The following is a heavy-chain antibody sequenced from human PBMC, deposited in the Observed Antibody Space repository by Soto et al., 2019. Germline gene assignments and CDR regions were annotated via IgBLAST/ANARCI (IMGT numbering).Heavy chain of an antibody. CDR1: GFTFSSYA. Sequence: GGSLRLSCAASGFTFSSYAMHWVRQAPGKGLEWVAVISYDGSNKYYADSVKGRFSISRDNSKNTLYLRMDSLRAEDTAVYYCAKDTQEDPPLNWFDPWGQGTLVTVSS. V-gene: IGHV3-30*18. CDR2: ISYDGSNK. CDR3: AKDTQEDPPLNWFDP. J-gene: IGHJ5*02.